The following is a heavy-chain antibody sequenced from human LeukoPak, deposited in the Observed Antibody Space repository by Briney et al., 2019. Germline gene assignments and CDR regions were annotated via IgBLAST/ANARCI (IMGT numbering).Heavy chain of an antibody. CDR2: TSYDGSNK. J-gene: IGHJ4*02. D-gene: IGHD5-24*01. Sequence: SGGSLRLSCAASGFTFSSYAMHWVRQAPGKGLEWVAVTSYDGSNKYYADSVKGRFTISRDNSKNTLYLQMNSLRAEDTAVYYCARDTLPGVEMATIIGYWGQGTLVTVSS. V-gene: IGHV3-30*04. CDR3: ARDTLPGVEMATIIGY. CDR1: GFTFSSYA.